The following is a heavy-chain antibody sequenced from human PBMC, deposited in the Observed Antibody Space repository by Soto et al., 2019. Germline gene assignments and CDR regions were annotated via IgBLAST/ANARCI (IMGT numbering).Heavy chain of an antibody. J-gene: IGHJ3*02. CDR3: ARHTPPPHI. V-gene: IGHV3-21*01. Sequence: XPRIHPGTTERLTFSSSPWHWVRQAPGKGLAWVSSISSSSSYIYYADSVKGRFTISRDNAKTSLYLQMNSLRAEDPAVYYCARHTPPPHIWGQGRMVIVSS. CDR2: ISSSSSYI. CDR1: RLTFSSSP. D-gene: IGHD2-15*01.